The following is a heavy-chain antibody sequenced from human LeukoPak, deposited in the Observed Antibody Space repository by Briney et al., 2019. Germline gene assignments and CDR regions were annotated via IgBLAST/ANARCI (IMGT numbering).Heavy chain of an antibody. CDR2: INHSGST. V-gene: IGHV4-34*01. D-gene: IGHD3-10*01. Sequence: SETLSLTCAVYGGSFSGYYWSWIRQPPGKGLEWIGEINHSGSTNYNPSLKSRVTISVDTSKNQFSLKLSSVTAADTAVYYCARVRKISGSKSDAFDIWGQGTMVTVSS. J-gene: IGHJ3*02. CDR3: ARVRKISGSKSDAFDI. CDR1: GGSFSGYY.